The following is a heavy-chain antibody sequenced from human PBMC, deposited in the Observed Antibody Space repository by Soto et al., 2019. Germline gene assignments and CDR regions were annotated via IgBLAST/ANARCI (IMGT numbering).Heavy chain of an antibody. CDR3: ARQGLGTATFDS. J-gene: IGHJ4*02. Sequence: QVQLQQWGAGLLKPSETLSLTCAVYGGSFSDYYWSWIRQPPGKGLEWIVEINHSGSTNYNPSLKIRVTISGDTSKNQFSLKLSSVTAADTAVFYCARQGLGTATFDSWGQGTLVTVSS. CDR1: GGSFSDYY. V-gene: IGHV4-34*01. CDR2: INHSGST. D-gene: IGHD1-7*01.